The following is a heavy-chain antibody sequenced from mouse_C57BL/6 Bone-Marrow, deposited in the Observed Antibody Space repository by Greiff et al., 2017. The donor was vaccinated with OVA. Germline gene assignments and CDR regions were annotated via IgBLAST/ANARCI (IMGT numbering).Heavy chain of an antibody. J-gene: IGHJ1*03. Sequence: QVQLQQPGTELVKPGASVKLSCKASGYTFTSYWMHWVKQRPGQGLEWIGNINPSNGGTNYNEKFKSKATLTVDKSSSTAYMQLSSLTSEDSAVYYCARRGTMITTDGSYWYFDVWGTGTTVTVSS. CDR2: INPSNGGT. CDR3: ARRGTMITTDGSYWYFDV. V-gene: IGHV1-53*01. CDR1: GYTFTSYW. D-gene: IGHD2-4*01.